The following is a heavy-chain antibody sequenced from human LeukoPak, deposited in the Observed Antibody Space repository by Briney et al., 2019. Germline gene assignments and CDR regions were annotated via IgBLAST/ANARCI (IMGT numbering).Heavy chain of an antibody. V-gene: IGHV5-10-1*01. Sequence: HGESLKISCKGSGYSFTSYWINWVRQMPGKGLEWMGRVDPSDSETNYSPSFQGHVTISADKSITTAYLQWSSLKASDTALYYCASNGVTMARNGYGMDVWGQGTTVTVSS. D-gene: IGHD3-10*01. J-gene: IGHJ6*02. CDR2: VDPSDSET. CDR1: GYSFTSYW. CDR3: ASNGVTMARNGYGMDV.